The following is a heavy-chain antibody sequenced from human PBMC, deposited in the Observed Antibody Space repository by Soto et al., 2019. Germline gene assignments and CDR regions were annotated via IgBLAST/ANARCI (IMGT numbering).Heavy chain of an antibody. Sequence: GESLKISCKGSGYSFTTYWIGWVRQMPGKGLEWMGIIYPGDSNTRYSPSFQGQVTISADKSISTAYVQWSSLKASDTATYYCARLCAGSGCAFDYWGQGTLVTVSS. V-gene: IGHV5-51*01. CDR1: GYSFTTYW. CDR2: IYPGDSNT. J-gene: IGHJ4*02. D-gene: IGHD3-22*01. CDR3: ARLCAGSGCAFDY.